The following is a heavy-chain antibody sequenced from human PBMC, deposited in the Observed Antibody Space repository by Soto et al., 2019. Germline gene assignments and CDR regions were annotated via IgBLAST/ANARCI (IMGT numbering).Heavy chain of an antibody. CDR1: GFTFSSYS. D-gene: IGHD5-18*01. J-gene: IGHJ4*02. CDR2: ISSSSSTI. Sequence: GGSLRLSCAASGFTFSSYSMNWVRQAPGKGLEWVSYISSSSSTIYYADSVKGRFTISRDNAKNSLYLQMNSLRDEDTAVYYCDRANGGYSYGFYYFDCWGQGTLVTVSS. CDR3: DRANGGYSYGFYYFDC. V-gene: IGHV3-48*02.